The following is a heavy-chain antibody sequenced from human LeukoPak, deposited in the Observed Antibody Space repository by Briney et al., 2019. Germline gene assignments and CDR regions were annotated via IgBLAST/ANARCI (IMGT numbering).Heavy chain of an antibody. CDR3: ARDDDYYDSSGYYYDYFDY. V-gene: IGHV3-7*01. D-gene: IGHD3-22*01. Sequence: GGSLRLSCAASGFTFSSYWMSWVRQAPGKGLEWVANIKQDGSEKYYVDSVKGRFTIPRDNAKNSLYLQMNSLRAEDTAVYYCARDDDYYDSSGYYYDYFDYWGQGTLVTVSS. CDR1: GFTFSSYW. J-gene: IGHJ4*02. CDR2: IKQDGSEK.